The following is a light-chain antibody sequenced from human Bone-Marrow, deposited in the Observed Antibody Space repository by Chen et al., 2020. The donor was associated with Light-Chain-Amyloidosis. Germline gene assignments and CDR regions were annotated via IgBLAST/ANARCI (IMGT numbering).Light chain of an antibody. Sequence: SALTQPPSVSASPGQSGTISCTENSSDVGSYNLVYWYQQHPDKAPKLMIYEDNIRPSGVSSRFSGSKSGNTASLTISGLQAEDRADYYCCSYGGRGSLDVVFGGGTKLTVL. CDR3: CSYGGRGSLDVV. CDR2: EDN. V-gene: IGLV2-23*01. J-gene: IGLJ2*01. CDR1: SSDVGSYNL.